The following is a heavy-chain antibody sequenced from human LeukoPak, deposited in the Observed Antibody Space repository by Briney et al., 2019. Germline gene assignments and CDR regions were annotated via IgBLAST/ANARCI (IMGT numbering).Heavy chain of an antibody. CDR3: TRMLDGMDV. V-gene: IGHV3-73*01. CDR2: IRSKANSYAT. CDR1: GFTFSGSA. J-gene: IGHJ6*02. Sequence: GGSLKLSCAASGFTFSGSAMHWVRQASGKGLEWVGRIRSKANSYATAYAASVKGRFTISGDDSKNTAYLQMNSLKTEDMAVYYCTRMLDGMDVWGQGTTVTVSS. D-gene: IGHD3-10*02.